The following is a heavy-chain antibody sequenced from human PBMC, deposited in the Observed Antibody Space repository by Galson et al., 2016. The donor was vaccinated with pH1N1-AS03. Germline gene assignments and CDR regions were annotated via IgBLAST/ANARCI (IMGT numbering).Heavy chain of an antibody. J-gene: IGHJ6*02. CDR1: GFTFSSYG. V-gene: IGHV3-30*18. CDR3: AKDLGTHYYGMDV. Sequence: SLRLSCAASGFTFSSYGMHWVRQAPGKGLEWVAVISYDGSNKYYADSVKGRFTISRDNSKNTLYLQMKSLRAEDTAVYYCAKDLGTHYYGMDVWGQGTTDTVSS. CDR2: ISYDGSNK.